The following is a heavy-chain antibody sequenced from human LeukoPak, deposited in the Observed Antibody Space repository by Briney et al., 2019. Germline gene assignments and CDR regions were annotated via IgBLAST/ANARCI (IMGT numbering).Heavy chain of an antibody. Sequence: SETLSLTCTVSGGSISSYYWSWIQWENNYNPSLKSRVTISLDTSKSQISLKLSSVTAADTAVYYCARGQRRLQDYWGQGTLVTVSS. V-gene: IGHV4-59*01. CDR1: GGSISSYY. CDR3: ARGQRRLQDY. J-gene: IGHJ4*02. CDR2: WEN.